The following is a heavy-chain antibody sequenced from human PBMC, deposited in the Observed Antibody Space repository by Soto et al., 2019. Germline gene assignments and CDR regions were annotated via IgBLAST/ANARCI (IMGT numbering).Heavy chain of an antibody. D-gene: IGHD2-21*01. CDR2: IYPGDSDT. Sequence: GESLKISCKGSGYSFTSYWIGWVRQMPGKGLEWMGIIYPGDSDTRYSPSFQGQVTISADKSISTAYLQWSSLKASDTAMYYWAGTGAHYCCYSDYFDYSGEGTLVTVSS. V-gene: IGHV5-51*01. J-gene: IGHJ4*02. CDR3: AGTGAHYCCYSDYFDY. CDR1: GYSFTSYW.